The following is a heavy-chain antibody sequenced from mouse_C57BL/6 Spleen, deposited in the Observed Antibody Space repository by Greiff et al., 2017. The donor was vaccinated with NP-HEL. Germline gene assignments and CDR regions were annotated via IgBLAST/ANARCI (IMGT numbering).Heavy chain of an antibody. J-gene: IGHJ1*03. CDR3: ARYGYDDWYFDV. D-gene: IGHD2-2*01. CDR1: GYAFSSYW. CDR2: IYPGDGDT. V-gene: IGHV1-80*01. Sequence: VQLQQSGAELVKPGASVKISCKASGYAFSSYWMNWVKQRPGKGLEWIGQIYPGDGDTNYNGKFTGKATLTADKSSSTAYMQLSSLTSEDSAVYFCARYGYDDWYFDVWGTGTTVTVSS.